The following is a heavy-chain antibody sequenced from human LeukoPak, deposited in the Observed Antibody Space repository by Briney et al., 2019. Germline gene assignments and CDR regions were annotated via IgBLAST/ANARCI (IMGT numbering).Heavy chain of an antibody. D-gene: IGHD2-21*01. CDR2: INHSGST. CDR3: ARGVDHIVVAYNCFDP. Sequence: TSETLSLPCAVYGGSFSGYYWSWIRQPPGKGLEWIGEINHSGSTNYNPSLKSRVTISVDTSKNQFSLKLSSVTAADTAVYYCARGVDHIVVAYNCFDPWGQGTLVTVSS. J-gene: IGHJ5*02. CDR1: GGSFSGYY. V-gene: IGHV4-34*01.